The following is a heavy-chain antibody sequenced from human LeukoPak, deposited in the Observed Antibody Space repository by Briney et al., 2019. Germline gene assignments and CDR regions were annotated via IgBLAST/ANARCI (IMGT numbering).Heavy chain of an antibody. Sequence: GGSLRLSCAASGFTFSTYDMSWVRQAPGKGLEWVSGISGSGVSTYYADSVKGRFTISRDNSKNTLYLQMNSLRAEDTAVYYCARDIRDGYNSRFDYWGQGTLVTVSS. V-gene: IGHV3-23*01. CDR2: ISGSGVST. J-gene: IGHJ4*02. D-gene: IGHD5-24*01. CDR3: ARDIRDGYNSRFDY. CDR1: GFTFSTYD.